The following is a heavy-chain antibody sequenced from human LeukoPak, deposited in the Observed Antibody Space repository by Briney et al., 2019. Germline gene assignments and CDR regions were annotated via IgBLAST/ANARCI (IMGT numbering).Heavy chain of an antibody. J-gene: IGHJ4*02. CDR1: GGSISSCY. Sequence: SETLSLTCTVSGGSISSCYWSWIRQPAGKGLEWIGRIYTSGSTNYNPSLKSRVTMSVDTSKNQFSLKLSSVAAADTAVYYCARDIRRDGYNYFDYWGQGTLVTVSS. CDR2: IYTSGST. CDR3: ARDIRRDGYNYFDY. V-gene: IGHV4-4*07. D-gene: IGHD5-24*01.